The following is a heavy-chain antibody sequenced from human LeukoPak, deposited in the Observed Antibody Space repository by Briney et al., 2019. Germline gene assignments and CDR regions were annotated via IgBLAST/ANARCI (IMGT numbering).Heavy chain of an antibody. CDR3: ASITFGGVLDY. Sequence: SETLSLTCTVSGGSISSSSYYWGWIRQPPGKGLEWIGSIYYSGSTHYNPSLKSRVTISLDTSKKQFSLNLNSVTAADTAVYYCASITFGGVLDYWGQGTLVTVSS. CDR1: GGSISSSSYY. J-gene: IGHJ4*02. V-gene: IGHV4-39*07. D-gene: IGHD3-16*01. CDR2: IYYSGST.